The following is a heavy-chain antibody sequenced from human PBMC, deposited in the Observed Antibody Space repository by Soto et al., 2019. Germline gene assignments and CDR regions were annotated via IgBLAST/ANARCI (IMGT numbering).Heavy chain of an antibody. V-gene: IGHV1-3*01. Sequence: ASVKVSCKASGYTFTSYAMHWVRQAPGQRLEWMGWINAGNGNTKYSQKFQGRVTITRDTSASTAYMELSSLRSEDTAVYYCARDLILGVRGVTWYYGMDVWGQGTTVTVPS. D-gene: IGHD3-10*01. J-gene: IGHJ6*02. CDR3: ARDLILGVRGVTWYYGMDV. CDR2: INAGNGNT. CDR1: GYTFTSYA.